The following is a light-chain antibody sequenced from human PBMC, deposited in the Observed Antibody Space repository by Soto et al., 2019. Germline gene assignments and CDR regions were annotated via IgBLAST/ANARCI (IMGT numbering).Light chain of an antibody. Sequence: QPVLTQPPSVSGAPGQRVTISCTGSSSNIGAGYDVHWYQQLPGTAPKLLIYGNSNRPSGVPDRFSGSKSGTSASLAITGLQAEDEADYYCQSYDSSLSVYVFGTGTKLTV. V-gene: IGLV1-40*01. J-gene: IGLJ1*01. CDR2: GNS. CDR1: SSNIGAGYD. CDR3: QSYDSSLSVYV.